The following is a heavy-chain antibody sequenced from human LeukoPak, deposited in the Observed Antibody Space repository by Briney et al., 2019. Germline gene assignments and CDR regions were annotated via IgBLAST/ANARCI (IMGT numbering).Heavy chain of an antibody. CDR1: GYTFTSYD. Sequence: ASVKVSCKASGYTFTSYDINWVRQATGQGLEWMGWMNPNSGNTGYAQKFQGRVTMTRNTSISTACMELSSLRSEDTAVYYCARSMQDSGGWYVSEYRYYGMDVWGQGTTVTVSS. J-gene: IGHJ6*02. CDR3: ARSMQDSGGWYVSEYRYYGMDV. CDR2: MNPNSGNT. D-gene: IGHD6-19*01. V-gene: IGHV1-8*01.